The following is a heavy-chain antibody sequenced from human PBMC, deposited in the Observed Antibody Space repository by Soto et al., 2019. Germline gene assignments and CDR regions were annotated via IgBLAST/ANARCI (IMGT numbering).Heavy chain of an antibody. CDR1: GYTFTDYA. Sequence: GSVKVSCKASGYTFTDYAIHWVRQAPGQGLEWMGWINVGNGNTGYSRKFQGRVTNVRDMSASTAYIEVTSLTSEDTAIYYCAREGAHYTPLDHWGQGTLVTVSS. D-gene: IGHD2-15*01. CDR2: INVGNGNT. V-gene: IGHV1-3*01. J-gene: IGHJ4*02. CDR3: AREGAHYTPLDH.